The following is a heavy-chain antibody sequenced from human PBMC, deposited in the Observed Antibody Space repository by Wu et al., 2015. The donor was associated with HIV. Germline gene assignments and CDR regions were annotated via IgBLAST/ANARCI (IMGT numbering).Heavy chain of an antibody. V-gene: IGHV1-18*01. CDR1: GYTFTSYG. CDR2: ISGYNGNT. Sequence: QVQLVQSGTEVKKPGASVKVSCKASGYTFTSYGISWVRQAPGQGLEWMGWISGYNGNTNYAQKLQGRVTMTTDTSTSTAYMELRSLRSDDTAVYYCATDIRGYNMVAGWFDPWGQGTLVTVSS. D-gene: IGHD5-18*01. J-gene: IGHJ5*02. CDR3: ATDIRGYNMVAGWFDP.